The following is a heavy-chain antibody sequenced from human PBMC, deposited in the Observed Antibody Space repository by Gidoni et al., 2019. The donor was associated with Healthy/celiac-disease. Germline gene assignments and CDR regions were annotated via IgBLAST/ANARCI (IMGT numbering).Heavy chain of an antibody. CDR2: ISGSGGST. J-gene: IGHJ3*02. D-gene: IGHD6-13*01. Sequence: EVQLLESGGGLVQPGGSLRLSCAASGFTFSSYAMSWVRQAPGKGLEWVSAISGSGGSTYYADSVKGRFTISRDNSKNTLYLQMNSLRAEDTAVYYCAKDLGSSWYGVDGRAFDIWGQGTMVTVSS. CDR3: AKDLGSSWYGVDGRAFDI. CDR1: GFTFSSYA. V-gene: IGHV3-23*01.